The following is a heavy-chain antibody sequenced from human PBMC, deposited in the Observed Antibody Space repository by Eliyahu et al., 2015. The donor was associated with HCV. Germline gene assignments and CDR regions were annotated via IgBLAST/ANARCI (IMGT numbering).Heavy chain of an antibody. CDR2: ISSQAYGGTT. V-gene: IGHV3-49*04. Sequence: SALAXVXQAPGXGXEPVGFISSQAYGGTTEYAAXVKGRFIISSDDFERIAYLEMNSLKTEDTAVYFCTRGPVGELLDWPNWFDPWGQGTLVTVSS. J-gene: IGHJ5*02. CDR3: TRGPVGELLDWPNWFDP. D-gene: IGHD3/OR15-3a*01. CDR1: SA.